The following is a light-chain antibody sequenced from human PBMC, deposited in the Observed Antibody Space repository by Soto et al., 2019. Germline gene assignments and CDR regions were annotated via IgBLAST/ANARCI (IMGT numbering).Light chain of an antibody. CDR3: QAWDSSSFYV. J-gene: IGLJ1*01. V-gene: IGLV3-1*01. CDR2: QDS. Sequence: SYELTQPPSVSVSPGQTASITCSGAKLGDKYACWYQQKPGQSPVLVIYQDSNRPSGIPERFSGANSGNTATLTISGTQAMDEADYYCQAWDSSSFYVFGPGTKLTVL. CDR1: KLGDKY.